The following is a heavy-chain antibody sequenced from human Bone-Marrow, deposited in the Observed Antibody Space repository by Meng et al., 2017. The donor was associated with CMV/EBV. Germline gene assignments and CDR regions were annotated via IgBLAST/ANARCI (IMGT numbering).Heavy chain of an antibody. J-gene: IGHJ4*02. V-gene: IGHV1-69*05. D-gene: IGHD5-24*01. CDR1: GGTFSSYA. CDR3: ARDPRLRDGFKEAFDY. Sequence: SVKVSCKASGGTFSSYAISWVRQAPGQGLEWMGGIIPIFGTANYAQKFQGRVTITTDESTSTAYMELSSLRSEDTAIYYCARDPRLRDGFKEAFDYWGQGTLVTVSS. CDR2: IIPIFGTA.